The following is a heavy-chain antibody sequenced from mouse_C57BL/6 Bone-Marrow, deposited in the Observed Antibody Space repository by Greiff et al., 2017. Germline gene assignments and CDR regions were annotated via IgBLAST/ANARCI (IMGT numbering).Heavy chain of an antibody. D-gene: IGHD1-1*01. CDR1: GYTFTSYW. Sequence: VQLQQPGAELVRPGSSVKLSCKASGYTFTSYWMDWVKQRPGQGLEWIGNIYPSDSETHYNQKFKDKATLTVDKSSSTAYMQLSSLTSEDSAVYYCARGTTVVARAYWGRGTLVTVSA. CDR3: ARGTTVVARAY. J-gene: IGHJ3*01. CDR2: IYPSDSET. V-gene: IGHV1-61*01.